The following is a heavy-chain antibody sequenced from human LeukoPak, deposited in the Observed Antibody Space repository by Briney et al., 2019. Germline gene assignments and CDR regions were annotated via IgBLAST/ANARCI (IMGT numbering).Heavy chain of an antibody. CDR2: ISGSGGST. V-gene: IGHV3-23*01. CDR3: ANWNDVFWFDP. J-gene: IGHJ5*02. D-gene: IGHD1-1*01. Sequence: GGSLRLSCAASGFTFSSYAMSWVRQAPGKGLEWFSAISGSGGSTYYADSVKGRFTISRDNSKNTLYLQMNSLRAEDTAVYYCANWNDVFWFDPWGQGTLVTVSS. CDR1: GFTFSSYA.